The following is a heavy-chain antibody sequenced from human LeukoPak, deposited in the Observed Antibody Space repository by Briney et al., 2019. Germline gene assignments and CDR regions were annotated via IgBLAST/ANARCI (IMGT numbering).Heavy chain of an antibody. V-gene: IGHV3-23*01. D-gene: IGHD3-10*01. CDR1: GFTFSTYA. CDR2: IGGSGDFT. Sequence: GSLRLSCPASGFTFSTYAMSWVRQAPGKGLEWVSAIGGSGDFTYYAEYVRGRFTISRDNSKKTLYLQMNSLRAEDTAVYYCAKADRGWGVITKDWGQGTLVTVSS. J-gene: IGHJ4*02. CDR3: AKADRGWGVITKD.